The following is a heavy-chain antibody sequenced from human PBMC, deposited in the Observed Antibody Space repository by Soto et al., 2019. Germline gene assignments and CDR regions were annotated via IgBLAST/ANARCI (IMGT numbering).Heavy chain of an antibody. V-gene: IGHV3-23*01. Sequence: GGSLRLSCAASGFTFSSYAMSWVRQAPGKGLEWVSAISGSGGSTYYADSVKGRFTFSRDNSKNTLYLQMNSLRAEDTAVYYCAKDSRMTTVTNPLHYYYYGMDVWGQGTTVTVSS. CDR2: ISGSGGST. J-gene: IGHJ6*02. D-gene: IGHD4-17*01. CDR3: AKDSRMTTVTNPLHYYYYGMDV. CDR1: GFTFSSYA.